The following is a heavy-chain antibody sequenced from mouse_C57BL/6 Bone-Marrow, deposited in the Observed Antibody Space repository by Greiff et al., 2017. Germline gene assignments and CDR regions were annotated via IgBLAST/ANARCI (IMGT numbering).Heavy chain of an antibody. CDR2: IHPNSGST. Sequence: LQPGAELVKPGASVKLSCKASGYTFTSYWMHWVKQRPGQGLEWIGMIHPNSGSTNYNEKFKSKATLTVDKSSSTAYMQLSSLTSEDSAVYYCALYQETYDYWGQGTTLTVSS. CDR1: GYTFTSYW. D-gene: IGHD1-3*01. J-gene: IGHJ2*01. CDR3: ALYQETYDY. V-gene: IGHV1-64*01.